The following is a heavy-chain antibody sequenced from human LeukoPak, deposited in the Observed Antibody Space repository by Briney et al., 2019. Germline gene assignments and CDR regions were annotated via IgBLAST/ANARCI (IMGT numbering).Heavy chain of an antibody. CDR2: IRGSGGNT. CDR1: GFTFSTHA. V-gene: IGHV3-23*01. D-gene: IGHD5-12*01. J-gene: IGHJ4*02. Sequence: GGSLRLSCEASGFTFSTHAMSWVRQAPGKGLEWVSGIRGSGGNTYYADSVKGRFTISRDNSKNTLYLQMNSLRAEDRAVYYCAKTSRGYSGYDSPFDYWGQGTLVTVSS. CDR3: AKTSRGYSGYDSPFDY.